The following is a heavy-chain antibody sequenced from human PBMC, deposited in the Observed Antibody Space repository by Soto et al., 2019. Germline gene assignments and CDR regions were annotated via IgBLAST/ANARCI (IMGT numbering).Heavy chain of an antibody. CDR3: ARGYDCSAYFYPLGDGMDV. V-gene: IGHV1-18*01. J-gene: IGHJ6*02. CDR2: ISGRSGNS. Sequence: QVQLVQSGTEVKKPGASVKVSCKTSGYSFANQAINWVRQAPGQGLVWVGWISGRSGNSNYAETVRGRVTLTTDTSRGTAHLELRALITDDPAVYYCARGYDCSAYFYPLGDGMDVWGQGTTVTVSS. D-gene: IGHD3-22*01. CDR1: GYSFANQA.